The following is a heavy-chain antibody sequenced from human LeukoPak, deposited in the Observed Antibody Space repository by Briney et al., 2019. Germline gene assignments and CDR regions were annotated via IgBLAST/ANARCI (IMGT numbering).Heavy chain of an antibody. CDR3: ARDSAISRNWNYKANWFDP. J-gene: IGHJ5*02. CDR2: ISYDGSNK. V-gene: IGHV3-30*01. Sequence: PGGSLRLSCSASGFTFSCYAMHWVRQAPGKGLERVAVISYDGSNKYYADSVKGRFTISRDNSKNTLYLQMNSLRAEDTAVYYCARDSAISRNWNYKANWFDPWGQGTLVTVSS. D-gene: IGHD1-7*01. CDR1: GFTFSCYA.